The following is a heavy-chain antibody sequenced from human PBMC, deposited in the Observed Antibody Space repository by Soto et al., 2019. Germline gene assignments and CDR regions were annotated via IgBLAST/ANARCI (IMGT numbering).Heavy chain of an antibody. CDR1: VYTYTSYD. V-gene: IGHV1-8*01. D-gene: IGHD3-10*01. CDR3: ARPPPGTGYYFDY. CDR2: MNPNSGNT. Sequence: ASVKVCCKDSVYTYTSYDMNWVRQANGQGLEWMGWMNPNSGNTGYAQKFQGRVTMTRNTSISTAYMELSSLRSEDTAVYYCARPPPGTGYYFDYWGQGTLVTVSS. J-gene: IGHJ4*02.